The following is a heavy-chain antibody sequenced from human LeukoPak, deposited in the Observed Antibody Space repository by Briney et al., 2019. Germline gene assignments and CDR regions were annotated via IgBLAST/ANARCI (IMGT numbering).Heavy chain of an antibody. CDR1: GGTFSSYG. CDR2: IIPIFGTA. J-gene: IGHJ6*03. V-gene: IGHV1-69*01. D-gene: IGHD3-22*01. CDR3: ARLYYDSSRYSGGGYMDV. Sequence: ASVRVSCKASGGTFSSYGISWVRQAPGQGLEWMGGIIPIFGTAHYAQKFQGRVTITADADESTSTAYMELSSLRAEDTAVYYCARLYYDSSRYSGGGYMDVWGKGTTVTVSS.